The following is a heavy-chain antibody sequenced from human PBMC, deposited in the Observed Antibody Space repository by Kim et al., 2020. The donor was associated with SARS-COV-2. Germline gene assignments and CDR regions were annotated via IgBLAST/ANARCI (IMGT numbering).Heavy chain of an antibody. D-gene: IGHD2-2*01. Sequence: SETLSLTCTVSGGSISSGGYYWSWIRQHPGKGLEWIGYIYYSGSTYYNPSLKSRVTISVDTSKNQFSLKLSSVTAADTAVYYCARIVVVPAAIFGYYYGMDVWGQGTTVTVSS. CDR3: ARIVVVPAAIFGYYYGMDV. V-gene: IGHV4-31*03. CDR1: GGSISSGGYY. CDR2: IYYSGST. J-gene: IGHJ6*02.